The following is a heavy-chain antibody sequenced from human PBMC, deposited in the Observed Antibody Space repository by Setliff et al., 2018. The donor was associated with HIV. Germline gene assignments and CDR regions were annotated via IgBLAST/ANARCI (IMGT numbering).Heavy chain of an antibody. J-gene: IGHJ4*02. CDR2: IYTSGST. Sequence: SETLSLTCTVSGGSMSTYYWSWIRQPPGKGLEWIGYIYTSGSTNYNPSLRSRVTISVDTSKNQFSLKLSSVTAADTAVYYCARGSFIGDYYYFDYWGQGTLVTISS. V-gene: IGHV4-4*08. CDR1: GGSMSTYY. D-gene: IGHD3-10*01. CDR3: ARGSFIGDYYYFDY.